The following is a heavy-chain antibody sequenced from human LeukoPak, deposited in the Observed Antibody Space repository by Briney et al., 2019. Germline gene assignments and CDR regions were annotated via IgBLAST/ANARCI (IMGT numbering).Heavy chain of an antibody. J-gene: IGHJ4*02. CDR3: ARYYDSSGYWPTPHFDY. CDR2: IQYSGST. Sequence: PSETLSLTCTVSGDSVSGTSFYWSWIRQPPGKGLQYIGYIQYSGSTNYNPSLKSRVTISVDTSKNQFSLKLSSVTAADTAVYYCARYYDSSGYWPTPHFDYWGQGTLVTVSS. D-gene: IGHD3-22*01. CDR1: GDSVSGTSFY. V-gene: IGHV4-61*01.